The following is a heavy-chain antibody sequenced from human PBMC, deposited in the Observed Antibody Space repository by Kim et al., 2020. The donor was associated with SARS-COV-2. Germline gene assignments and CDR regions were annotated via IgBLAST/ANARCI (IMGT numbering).Heavy chain of an antibody. Sequence: GGSLRLSCTASRFTFRDYAMSWVRQAPGKGLEWVSTVSSSGTRTHYADSVRGRLTISRDNSKNMLYLQMDSLLAEDTALYYCAKEISSGSYWDYYYGMDVWGHGTTVTVSS. CDR1: RFTFRDYA. D-gene: IGHD1-26*01. CDR2: VSSSGTRT. V-gene: IGHV3-23*01. CDR3: AKEISSGSYWDYYYGMDV. J-gene: IGHJ6*02.